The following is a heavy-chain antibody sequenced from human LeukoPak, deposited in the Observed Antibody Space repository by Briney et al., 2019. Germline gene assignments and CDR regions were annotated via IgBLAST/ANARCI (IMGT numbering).Heavy chain of an antibody. CDR2: ISWNSGSI. J-gene: IGHJ6*03. CDR3: ARTHYYYYMDV. CDR1: GFTFDDYA. V-gene: IGHV3-9*01. Sequence: GGSLRLSCAASGFTFDDYAMHWVRQAPGKGREWVSGISWNSGSIVYVDSVKGRFTISRDNAKNSLYLQMNSLRAEDTAVYYCARTHYYYYMDVWGKGTTVTVSS.